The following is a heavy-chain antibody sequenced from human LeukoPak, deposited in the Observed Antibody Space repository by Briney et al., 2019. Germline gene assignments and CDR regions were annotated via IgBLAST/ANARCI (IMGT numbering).Heavy chain of an antibody. CDR3: TLIQGWGSGSYYRDF. J-gene: IGHJ4*02. CDR2: VKSKSAGETT. CDR1: GLSISNDW. Sequence: GGSLRLSCAASGLSISNDWMSWVRQAPGKGLEWVARVKSKSAGETTDYATPVKGRFTISRDDSKNTLYLQMNSLKTEDTAVYYCTLIQGWGSGSYYRDFWGQGTLVTVSS. V-gene: IGHV3-15*01. D-gene: IGHD3-10*01.